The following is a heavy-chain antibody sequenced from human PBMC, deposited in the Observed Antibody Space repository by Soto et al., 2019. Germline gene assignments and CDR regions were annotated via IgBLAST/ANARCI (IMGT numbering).Heavy chain of an antibody. CDR1: GGTFSSYA. V-gene: IGHV1-69*13. J-gene: IGHJ5*02. Sequence: GPSVKVSCKASGGTFSSYAISWVRQAPGQGLEWMGGIIPIFGTANYAQKFQGRVTITADESTSTAYMELSSLRSEDTAVYYCARGAYYYDSSGYYLWGQGTLVTVSS. D-gene: IGHD3-22*01. CDR2: IIPIFGTA. CDR3: ARGAYYYDSSGYYL.